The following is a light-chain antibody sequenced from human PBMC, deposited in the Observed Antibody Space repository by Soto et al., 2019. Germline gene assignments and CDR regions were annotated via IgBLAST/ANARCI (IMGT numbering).Light chain of an antibody. CDR1: SSDVGGYKY. V-gene: IGLV2-8*01. CDR3: SSYGGYNNVVV. J-gene: IGLJ2*01. Sequence: QSALTQPPSASGSPGQSVTISCTGTSSDVGGYKYVSWYQQHPGKAPKLMIFEVNKRPSGVPDRFSGSKSGSTASLTVSGLQAEDEADYYCSSYGGYNNVVVFGGGTKLTVL. CDR2: EVN.